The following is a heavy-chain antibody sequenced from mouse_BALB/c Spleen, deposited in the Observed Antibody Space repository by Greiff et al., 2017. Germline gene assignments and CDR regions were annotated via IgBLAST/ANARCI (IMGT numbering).Heavy chain of an antibody. CDR3: ARDHYGSSPLYAMDY. Sequence: VQGVESGPGLVAPSQSLSITCTVSGFSLTSYGVHWVRQPPGKGLEWLGVIWAGGSTNYNSALMSRLSISKDNSKSQVFLKMNSLQTDDTAMYYCARDHYGSSPLYAMDYWGQGTSVTVSS. D-gene: IGHD1-1*01. J-gene: IGHJ4*01. CDR2: IWAGGST. V-gene: IGHV2-9*02. CDR1: GFSLTSYG.